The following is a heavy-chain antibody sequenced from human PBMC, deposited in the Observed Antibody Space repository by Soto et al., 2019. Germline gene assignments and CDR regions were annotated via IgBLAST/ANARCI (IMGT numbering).Heavy chain of an antibody. V-gene: IGHV3-7*03. J-gene: IGHJ4*02. Sequence: EVQLVESGGGLVQPGGSLRLSCAASGFTFSGYWMSWVRQPPGKGLEWVASINKDGSEKFYVDSVKGRFTISRDNAKNSLCLQMISLRAEDTAVYYCARSESSYWYLGSWGQVTLVTVSS. CDR3: ARSESSYWYLGS. CDR1: GFTFSGYW. D-gene: IGHD6-19*01. CDR2: INKDGSEK.